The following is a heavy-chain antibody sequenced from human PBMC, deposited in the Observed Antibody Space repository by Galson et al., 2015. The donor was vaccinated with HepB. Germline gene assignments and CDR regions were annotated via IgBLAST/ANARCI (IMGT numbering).Heavy chain of an antibody. CDR3: ARVNTIFGVVNSYYFDY. CDR2: INPNSGGT. Sequence: SVKVSCKASGYTFTGYYMHWVRQAPGQGLEWMGWINPNSGGTNYAQKFQGRVTMTRDTSISTAYIELSRLRSDDTAVYYCARVNTIFGVVNSYYFDYWGQGTLVTVSS. V-gene: IGHV1-2*02. D-gene: IGHD3-3*01. J-gene: IGHJ4*02. CDR1: GYTFTGYY.